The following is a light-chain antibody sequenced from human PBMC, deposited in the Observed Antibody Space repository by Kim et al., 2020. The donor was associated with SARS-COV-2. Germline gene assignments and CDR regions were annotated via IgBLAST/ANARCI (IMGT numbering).Light chain of an antibody. CDR2: GTS. Sequence: LSPVERATLSCRASQSVTSNNLAWFQQKPGQAPGLLIYGTSSRATGIPDRFSGSGSGTDFTLTISRLEPEDFAVYYCQQYDNSPYTFGQGTKLEI. J-gene: IGKJ2*01. CDR1: QSVTSNN. CDR3: QQYDNSPYT. V-gene: IGKV3-20*01.